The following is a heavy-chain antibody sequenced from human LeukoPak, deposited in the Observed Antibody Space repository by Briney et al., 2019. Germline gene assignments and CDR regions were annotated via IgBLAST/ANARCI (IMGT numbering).Heavy chain of an antibody. CDR3: AREPMQYDILTGFYS. CDR1: GFTFNIFS. J-gene: IGHJ4*02. V-gene: IGHV3-21*01. D-gene: IGHD3-9*01. Sequence: PGGSLRLSCSASGFTFNIFSMSWVRQAPGKGLEWVSYIISDSAVTHYADSVKGRFTVSRDNAKNSVYLQMSGLRVDDTGVYYCAREPMQYDILTGFYSWGQGIPVTV. CDR2: IISDSAVT.